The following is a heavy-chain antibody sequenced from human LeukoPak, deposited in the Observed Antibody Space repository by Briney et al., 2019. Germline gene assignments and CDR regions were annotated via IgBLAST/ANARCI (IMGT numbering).Heavy chain of an antibody. Sequence: PGGSLRLSCAASGFTFSSYGMHWVRQAPGKGLEWVAVISYDGSNKYYADSVKGRFTISRDNSKNTLYLQMNSLRAEDTAVYYCAKGHPVPRSSPPYGPLDYWGQGTLVTVSS. CDR3: AKGHPVPRSSPPYGPLDY. CDR2: ISYDGSNK. D-gene: IGHD4-17*01. V-gene: IGHV3-30*18. CDR1: GFTFSSYG. J-gene: IGHJ4*02.